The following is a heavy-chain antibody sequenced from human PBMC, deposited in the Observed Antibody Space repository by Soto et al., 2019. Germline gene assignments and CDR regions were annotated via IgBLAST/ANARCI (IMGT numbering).Heavy chain of an antibody. CDR1: GFTFSSYS. CDR3: ARDYGDYVPRNDY. J-gene: IGHJ4*02. CDR2: ISSSDINI. V-gene: IGHV3-48*01. D-gene: IGHD4-17*01. Sequence: EVQLVESGGGLIQPGGSLRLSCAASGFTFSSYSMNWVRQAPGKGLEWISYISSSDINIYYADSVKGRFTISRDIAKNSLYQQMNSLRAEDTAVYYCARDYGDYVPRNDYWGQGTLVTVSS.